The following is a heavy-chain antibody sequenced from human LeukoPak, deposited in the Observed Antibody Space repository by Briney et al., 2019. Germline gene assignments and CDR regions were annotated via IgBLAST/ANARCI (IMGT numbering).Heavy chain of an antibody. J-gene: IGHJ4*02. V-gene: IGHV3-7*05. D-gene: IGHD1-26*01. CDR3: AYRNNFEY. Sequence: GGSLRLSCAASGFSFSGHWMNWVRQPPGKGPEWVANVKADGSEKYYVDSVKGRFTISRDDAKRTVDLQMDNLRAEDTAIYYCAYRNNFEYWGQGALVTVSS. CDR2: VKADGSEK. CDR1: GFSFSGHW.